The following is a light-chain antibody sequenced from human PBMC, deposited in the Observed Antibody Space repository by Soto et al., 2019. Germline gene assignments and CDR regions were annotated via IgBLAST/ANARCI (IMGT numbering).Light chain of an antibody. CDR2: DAS. V-gene: IGKV3-11*01. Sequence: EIVLTQSPATLSLSPGEIATLSCRASQSVSSYLAWYQQKPGQAPRLLIYDASNRATGIPARFSGSGSGTDFTLTISSLEPEDFAVYYCQQRSNWPPPFGGGTKVEIK. J-gene: IGKJ4*01. CDR1: QSVSSY. CDR3: QQRSNWPPP.